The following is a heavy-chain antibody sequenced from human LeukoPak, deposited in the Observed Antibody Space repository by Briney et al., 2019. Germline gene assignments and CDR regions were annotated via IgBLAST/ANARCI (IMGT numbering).Heavy chain of an antibody. V-gene: IGHV3-7*03. CDR2: INQDGSEK. CDR1: GITFSRFW. CDR3: ARDSYYYDSSGSWYYYYYGMDV. J-gene: IGHJ6*02. Sequence: GGSLRLSCAASGITFSRFWMSWVRQAPGKGLQWVANINQDGSEKHYVDSVKGRFTISRDNAENSLYLQMNSLRAEDTAVYYCARDSYYYDSSGSWYYYYYGMDVWGQGTTVTVSS. D-gene: IGHD3-22*01.